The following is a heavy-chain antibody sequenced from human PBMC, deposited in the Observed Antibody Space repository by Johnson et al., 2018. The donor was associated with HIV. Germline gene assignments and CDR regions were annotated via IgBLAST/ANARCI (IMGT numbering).Heavy chain of an antibody. CDR3: AREEEWELTLVGVGAFDI. J-gene: IGHJ3*02. CDR2: IKQDGSEK. Sequence: VQLVESGGGLVQPGGSLRLSCAASGFTFSTYWMSWVRQAPGKGLEWVANIKQDGSEKYYVDSVKGRVTISRDNAKNSLYLQMNSLRAEDTAVYYCAREEEWELTLVGVGAFDIWGQGTMVTVSS. D-gene: IGHD1-26*01. CDR1: GFTFSTYW. V-gene: IGHV3-7*05.